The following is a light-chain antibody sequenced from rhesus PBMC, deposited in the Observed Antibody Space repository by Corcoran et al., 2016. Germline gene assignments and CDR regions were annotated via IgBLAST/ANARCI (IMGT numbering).Light chain of an antibody. CDR3: QQSYGTPLT. Sequence: DIQMTQSPSSLSASVGDRVTITCRASENVNNYLHWYQQKPGKAPKLLIYAASSLQSGVPSRLSGSGSGTDYTFPISSLQPEDVATYYCQQSYGTPLTFGGGTKVEIK. J-gene: IGKJ4*01. V-gene: IGKV1-74*01. CDR2: AAS. CDR1: ENVNNY.